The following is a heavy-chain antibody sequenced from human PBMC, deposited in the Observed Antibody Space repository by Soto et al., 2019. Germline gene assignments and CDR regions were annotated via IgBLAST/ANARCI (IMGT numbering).Heavy chain of an antibody. V-gene: IGHV4-59*01. CDR2: IYYIGTT. CDR1: GGSISSYY. D-gene: IGHD3-3*01. J-gene: IGHJ4*02. CDR3: ARGRSGDPRYFDY. Sequence: PSETLSLTCTVSGGSISSYYWSWIRQPPGKGLEWIGYIYYIGTTYYNPSLKSRATILLDTSKNHLSLSLTSVTAADTAVYYCARGRSGDPRYFDYWGQGIQVTVSS.